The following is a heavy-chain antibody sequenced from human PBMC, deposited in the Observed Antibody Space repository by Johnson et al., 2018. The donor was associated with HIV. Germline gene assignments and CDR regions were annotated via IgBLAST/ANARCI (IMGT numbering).Heavy chain of an antibody. CDR2: INQDGSET. Sequence: VQLVESGGGVVRPGGSLRLSCAASGFTFDNFWMAWVRQAPGKGLEWVANINQDGSETYYVGSVKGRFTISRDNAKNSLFLQMDSLRAEDTALYYCARSSGSYWRGTFDIWGQGTMVTVSS. CDR3: ARSSGSYWRGTFDI. J-gene: IGHJ3*02. CDR1: GFTFDNFW. D-gene: IGHD1-26*01. V-gene: IGHV3-7*05.